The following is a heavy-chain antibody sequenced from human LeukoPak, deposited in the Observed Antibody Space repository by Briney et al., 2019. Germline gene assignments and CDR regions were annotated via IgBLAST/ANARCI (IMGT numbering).Heavy chain of an antibody. CDR1: GYTFTSYD. D-gene: IGHD6-19*01. CDR2: MNPNSGNT. V-gene: IGHV1-8*01. J-gene: IGHJ4*02. CDR3: ARSASGWHYFDY. Sequence: ASVKVSCKASGYTFTSYDINWVRQATGQGLEWMGWMNPNSGNTGYAQKFQGRVTMTRDTSTSTVYMELTSLRSEDTAVYYCARSASGWHYFDYWGQGTLVTVSS.